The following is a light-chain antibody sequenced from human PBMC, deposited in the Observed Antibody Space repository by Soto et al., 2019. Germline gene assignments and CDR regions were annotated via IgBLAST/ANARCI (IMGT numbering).Light chain of an antibody. CDR2: GAS. Sequence: EIVLTQSPGTLSLSPGERATLSCRASQSVSSSYLAWYQQKPGQAPRLLIYGASSRATGIPDRFSGGGSGTDFTLTISRLEPEDFAVDYCQQFVSSLSSFTFGQGTKLEI. CDR3: QQFVSSLSSFT. V-gene: IGKV3-20*01. CDR1: QSVSSSY. J-gene: IGKJ2*01.